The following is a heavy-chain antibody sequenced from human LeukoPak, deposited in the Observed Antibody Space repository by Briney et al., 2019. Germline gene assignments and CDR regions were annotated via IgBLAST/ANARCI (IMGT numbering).Heavy chain of an antibody. CDR3: ARALGGPYDSSGYYDY. D-gene: IGHD3-22*01. J-gene: IGHJ4*02. CDR1: GFTFSSYS. CDR2: ISSSSSYI. Sequence: GGSLRLSCAASGFTFSSYSMNWVRQAPGKGLEWVSSISSSSSYIYYADSVKGRFTISRDNAENSLYLQMNSLRAEDTAVYYCARALGGPYDSSGYYDYWGQGTLVTVSS. V-gene: IGHV3-21*01.